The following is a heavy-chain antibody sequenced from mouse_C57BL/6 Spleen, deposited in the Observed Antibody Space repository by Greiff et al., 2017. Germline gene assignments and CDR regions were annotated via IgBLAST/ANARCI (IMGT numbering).Heavy chain of an antibody. D-gene: IGHD2-1*01. CDR3: ARRDYGNYGAY. CDR1: GYTFTAYN. J-gene: IGHJ3*01. CDR2: INPNNGGT. V-gene: IGHV1-18*01. Sequence: EVQLQQSGPELVKPGASVKIPCKASGYTFTAYNMDWVKQSHGKSLEWIGDINPNNGGTIYNQKFKGKATLTVDKSSSTAYMELRSLTSEDTAVYYGARRDYGNYGAYWGQGTLVTVSA.